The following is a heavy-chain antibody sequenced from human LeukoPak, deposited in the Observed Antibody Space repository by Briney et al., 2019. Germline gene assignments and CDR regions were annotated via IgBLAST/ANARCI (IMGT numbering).Heavy chain of an antibody. V-gene: IGHV3-23*01. CDR1: GFTFSNAW. J-gene: IGHJ4*02. CDR2: ISGSGGST. CDR3: AKETDFWSSPFDY. Sequence: GGSLRLSCAASGFTFSNAWMNWVRQAPGKGLEWVSAISGSGGSTYYADSVKGRFTISRDNSKNTLYLQMNSLRAEDTAVYYCAKETDFWSSPFDYWGQGALVTVSS. D-gene: IGHD3-3*01.